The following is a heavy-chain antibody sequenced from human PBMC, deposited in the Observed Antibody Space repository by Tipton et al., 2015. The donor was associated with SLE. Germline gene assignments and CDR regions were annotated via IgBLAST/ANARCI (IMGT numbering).Heavy chain of an antibody. CDR1: GGSISSYY. Sequence: LRLSCTVSGGSISSYYWSWIRQPPGKGLEWIGEINHSGSTNYNPSLKSRVTISVDTSKNQFSLKLSSVTAADTAVYYCARAYSSLGAESFQPWGQGTLVTVSS. CDR2: INHSGST. V-gene: IGHV4-34*01. CDR3: ARAYSSLGAESFQP. J-gene: IGHJ1*01. D-gene: IGHD6-6*01.